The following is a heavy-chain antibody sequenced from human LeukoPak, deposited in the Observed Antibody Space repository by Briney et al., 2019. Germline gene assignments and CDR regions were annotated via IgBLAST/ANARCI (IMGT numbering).Heavy chain of an antibody. CDR3: AKDPSYYYDSTTRFDY. J-gene: IGHJ4*02. Sequence: PGGSLRLSCVVSGFTLSSYAMSWVRQAPGKGLEWVSAISGSGGSTYYADSVKGRFTISRDNSKNTLSLQMNSLRAEDTAVYYCAKDPSYYYDSTTRFDYWGQGTLVTVSS. V-gene: IGHV3-23*01. D-gene: IGHD3-22*01. CDR1: GFTLSSYA. CDR2: ISGSGGST.